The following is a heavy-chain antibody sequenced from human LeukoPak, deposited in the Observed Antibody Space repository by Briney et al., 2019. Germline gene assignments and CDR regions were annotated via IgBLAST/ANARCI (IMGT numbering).Heavy chain of an antibody. Sequence: GGSLRLSCAASGFTVSSNYMSWVRQAPGKGLEWVSAISGSGGSTYYADSVKGRFTISRDNSKNTLYLQMNSLRAEDTAVYYCAKDDRVWGRFGYWGQGTLVTVSS. V-gene: IGHV3-23*01. J-gene: IGHJ4*02. CDR2: ISGSGGST. CDR1: GFTVSSNY. CDR3: AKDDRVWGRFGY. D-gene: IGHD3-16*01.